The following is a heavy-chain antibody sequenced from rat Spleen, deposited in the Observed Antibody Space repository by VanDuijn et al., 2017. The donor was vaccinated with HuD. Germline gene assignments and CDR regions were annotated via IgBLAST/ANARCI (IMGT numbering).Heavy chain of an antibody. Sequence: EVQLVESGGGLVQPGRSLKVSCSASGFTFKNYGMHWIRQAPTKGLEWVATISYDESSTYYRDSVKGRFTISRDHTKNTLYLRMDNLRSEDTATYYCARAGYLRDWYFDFWGPGTMVTVSS. D-gene: IGHD2-2*01. V-gene: IGHV5-29*01. CDR3: ARAGYLRDWYFDF. CDR2: ISYDESST. CDR1: GFTFKNYG. J-gene: IGHJ1*01.